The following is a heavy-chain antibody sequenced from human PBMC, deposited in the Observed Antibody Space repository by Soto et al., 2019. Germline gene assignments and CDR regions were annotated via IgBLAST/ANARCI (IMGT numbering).Heavy chain of an antibody. Sequence: EVQLVESGGGLVQPGGSLRLSCAASGFTFSTYWMHWVRQVPGKGLVWVSRINSDGSTTSYADSVKGRFTISRDNAKNPLFLQMNRLRAEDTAVYYCAGGVATLLAWGQGALVTVCS. J-gene: IGHJ5*02. CDR2: INSDGSTT. V-gene: IGHV3-74*01. CDR3: AGGVATLLA. D-gene: IGHD5-12*01. CDR1: GFTFSTYW.